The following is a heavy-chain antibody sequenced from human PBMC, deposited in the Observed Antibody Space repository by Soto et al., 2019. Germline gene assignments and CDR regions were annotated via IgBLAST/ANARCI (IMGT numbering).Heavy chain of an antibody. CDR2: IKFDGSGM. Sequence: EVQLVESGGKVVQPGGSLRLSCVASGFTFSVYWMSWVRQAPGEGLEWVARIKFDGSGMQYADSVKGRFSISRDNAGNSVYLQMNSLRAEDTAVYYSARDSGYSSVDSVNHYFDYWGQGALVTVTS. CDR1: GFTFSVYW. J-gene: IGHJ4*02. CDR3: ARDSGYSSVDSVNHYFDY. V-gene: IGHV3-7*01. D-gene: IGHD5-12*01.